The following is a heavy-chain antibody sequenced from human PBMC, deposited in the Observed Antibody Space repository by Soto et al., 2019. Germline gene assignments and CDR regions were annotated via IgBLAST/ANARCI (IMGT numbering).Heavy chain of an antibody. CDR3: AREIQVHTPAFVY. CDR2: ISPMFGAA. J-gene: IGHJ4*02. V-gene: IGHV1-69*19. Sequence: QVQLVQSGAEMKKPGSSVKVSCQSSGGTFNTYAMNWVRQAPGQGPEWMGDISPMFGAANYAPKFQGRVTITADQPTGTSYMQLSSLTSEDPAIYFCAREIQVHTPAFVYWGQGTLVTVSS. CDR1: GGTFNTYA. D-gene: IGHD3-10*01.